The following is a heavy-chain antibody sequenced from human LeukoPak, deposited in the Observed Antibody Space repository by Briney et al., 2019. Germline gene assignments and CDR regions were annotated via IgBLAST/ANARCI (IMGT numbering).Heavy chain of an antibody. Sequence: SVKVSCKASGGTFSSYAIGWVRQAPGQGLEWMGRIIPILGIANYAQKFQGRVTITADESTSTAYMELSSLRSEDTAVYYCARIQGYSGYDHDYWGQGTLVTVSS. D-gene: IGHD5-12*01. CDR2: IIPILGIA. CDR1: GGTFSSYA. V-gene: IGHV1-69*04. CDR3: ARIQGYSGYDHDY. J-gene: IGHJ4*02.